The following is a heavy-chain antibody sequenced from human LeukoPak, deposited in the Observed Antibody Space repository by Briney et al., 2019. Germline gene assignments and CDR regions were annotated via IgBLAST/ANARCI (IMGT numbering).Heavy chain of an antibody. CDR2: IKQDGSEK. D-gene: IGHD2-2*01. Sequence: GGSLRLSCAASGFTFSSYWMSWVRQAPGKGLEWVANIKQDGSEKYYVDSVKGRFTISRDNAKNSLYLQMNSLRAEDTAVYYCAREGPSYCSSTSCYGGGEWFDPWGQGTLVTVSS. CDR1: GFTFSSYW. J-gene: IGHJ5*02. V-gene: IGHV3-7*01. CDR3: AREGPSYCSSTSCYGGGEWFDP.